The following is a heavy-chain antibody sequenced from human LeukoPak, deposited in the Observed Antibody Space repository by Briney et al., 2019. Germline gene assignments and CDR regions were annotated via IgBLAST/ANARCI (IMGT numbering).Heavy chain of an antibody. D-gene: IGHD4-17*01. V-gene: IGHV3-74*03. CDR1: GFTFSRYW. CDR3: ARDYGANPLDY. CDR2: IKNDGSST. J-gene: IGHJ4*02. Sequence: GGSLRLSCAASGFTFSRYWMHWVRQAPGKGLVWVSLIKNDGSSTTYADSVKGRFAISRDNSKNTLSLQMNSLRAEDTAVYYCARDYGANPLDYWGQGTLVTVSS.